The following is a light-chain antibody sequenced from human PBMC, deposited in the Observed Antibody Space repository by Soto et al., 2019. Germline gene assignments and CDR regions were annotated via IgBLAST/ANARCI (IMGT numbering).Light chain of an antibody. V-gene: IGLV1-51*02. Sequence: QPVLTQPPSVSAAPGQKVTISCSGSSSNIGNNYVSWYQQLPGTAPKLLIYENNKRPSGIPDRFSGSKSGTSATLGITGLQTGDEADYYCGTWDSSLSVWVFGGGTKLTVL. J-gene: IGLJ3*02. CDR2: ENN. CDR3: GTWDSSLSVWV. CDR1: SSNIGNNY.